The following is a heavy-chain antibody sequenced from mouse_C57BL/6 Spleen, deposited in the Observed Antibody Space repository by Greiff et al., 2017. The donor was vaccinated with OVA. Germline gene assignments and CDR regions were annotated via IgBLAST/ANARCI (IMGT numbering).Heavy chain of an antibody. J-gene: IGHJ1*03. D-gene: IGHD1-1*01. CDR1: GYSFTGYY. V-gene: IGHV1-42*01. Sequence: VQLQQSGPELVKPGASVKISCKASGYSFTGYYMNWVKQSPEKSLEWIGEINPSTGGTTYNQKFKAKATLTVDKSSSTAYMRLKSLTSEDSAVYYCARENGSSHWYFDVWGTGTTVTVSS. CDR2: INPSTGGT. CDR3: ARENGSSHWYFDV.